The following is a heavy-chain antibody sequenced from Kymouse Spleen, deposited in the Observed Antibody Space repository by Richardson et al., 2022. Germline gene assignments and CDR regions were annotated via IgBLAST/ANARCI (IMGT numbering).Heavy chain of an antibody. CDR2: INHSGST. CDR1: GGSFSGYY. D-gene: IGHD4-11,IGHD4-11*01. Sequence: QVQLQQWGAGLLKPSETLSLTCAVYGGSFSGYYWSWIRQPPGKGLEWIGEINHSGSTNYNPSLKSRVTISVDTSKNQFSLKLSSVTAADTAVYYCASMTTVTTGWFDPWGQGTLVTVSS. CDR3: ASMTTVTTGWFDP. V-gene: IGHV4-34*01. J-gene: IGHJ5*02.